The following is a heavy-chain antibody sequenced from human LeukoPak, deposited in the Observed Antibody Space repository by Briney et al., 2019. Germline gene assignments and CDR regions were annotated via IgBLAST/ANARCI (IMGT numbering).Heavy chain of an antibody. D-gene: IGHD3-22*01. CDR1: GYTFTGYY. CDR3: ARATSYYYDSSGYYPPYYYYYMDV. Sequence: ASVKVSCKASGYTFTGYYMHWVRQAPGQGLEWMGWINPNSGGTNYAQKLQGRVTMTTDTSTSTAYMELRSLRSDDTAAYYCARATSYYYDSSGYYPPYYYYYMDVWGKGTTVTVSS. CDR2: INPNSGGT. V-gene: IGHV1-2*02. J-gene: IGHJ6*03.